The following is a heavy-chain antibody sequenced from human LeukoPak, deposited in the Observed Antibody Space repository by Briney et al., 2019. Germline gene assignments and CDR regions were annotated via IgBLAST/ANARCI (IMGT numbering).Heavy chain of an antibody. CDR1: GFPFGSYA. D-gene: IGHD3-22*01. CDR3: ARDLSRYYYDSSGLP. J-gene: IGHJ5*02. V-gene: IGHV3-30-3*01. CDR2: ISYEGSNK. Sequence: GGSLRLSCAASGFPFGSYAMHWVRQAPGKGLGWVAVISYEGSNKYYADSVKGRFTISRDNSKNTLYLQINSLRAEDTAVYYCARDLSRYYYDSSGLPWGQGTLVTVSS.